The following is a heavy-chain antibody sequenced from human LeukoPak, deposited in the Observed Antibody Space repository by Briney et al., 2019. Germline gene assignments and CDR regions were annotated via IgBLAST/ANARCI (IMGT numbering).Heavy chain of an antibody. V-gene: IGHV4-4*07. J-gene: IGHJ3*02. CDR1: GGSISSYY. CDR2: IYTSGST. Sequence: SETLSLTCTVSGGSISSYYWSWIRQPAGKGLEWIGRIYTSGSTNYNPSLKSRVSMSVDTSKHQFSLKLSSVTAADTAVYYCARALPPYYYDSSGYYRPDAFDIWGQGTMVTVSS. CDR3: ARALPPYYYDSSGYYRPDAFDI. D-gene: IGHD3-22*01.